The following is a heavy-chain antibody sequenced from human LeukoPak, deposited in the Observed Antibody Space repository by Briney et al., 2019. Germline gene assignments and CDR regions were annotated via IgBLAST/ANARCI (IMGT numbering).Heavy chain of an antibody. CDR2: ISYDGSNK. D-gene: IGHD5-24*01. CDR1: GFTFSSYA. Sequence: GGSLRLSCAASGFTFSSYAMHGVRQAPGKGLEGVAVISYDGSNKYYADSVKGRFTISRDNSKNTLYLQMNSLRAEDTAVYYCARDHRKIIMRWLQSRLEHNVFDIWGQGTMVTVSS. CDR3: ARDHRKIIMRWLQSRLEHNVFDI. V-gene: IGHV3-30*04. J-gene: IGHJ3*02.